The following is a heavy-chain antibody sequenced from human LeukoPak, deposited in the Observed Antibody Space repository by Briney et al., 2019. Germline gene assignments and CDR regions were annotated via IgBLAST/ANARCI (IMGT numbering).Heavy chain of an antibody. V-gene: IGHV1-18*01. CDR3: ARSPSDTASYYFDY. CDR2: ISAYNGNT. Sequence: ASVKVSCKASGYTFTNYGISWVRQAPGQGLEWMGWISAYNGNTNYAQKLQGRVTMTTDTSTSTAYMELRSLRSDDTTVYYCARSPSDTASYYFDYWGQGTLVTVSS. CDR1: GYTFTNYG. D-gene: IGHD5-18*01. J-gene: IGHJ4*02.